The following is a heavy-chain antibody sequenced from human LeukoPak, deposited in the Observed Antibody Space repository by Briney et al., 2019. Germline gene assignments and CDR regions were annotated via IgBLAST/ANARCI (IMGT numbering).Heavy chain of an antibody. V-gene: IGHV4-39*01. J-gene: IGHJ4*02. CDR2: IYYSGST. D-gene: IGHD6-13*01. CDR3: AGPRGMDSSIIDY. CDR1: GGSISSSSYY. Sequence: SETLPLTCTVSGGSISSSSYYWGWIRQPPGKGLEWIVSIYYSGSTYYNPSLKSRLTLSVDTSKNQFSLKLSSVTAADTAVYYCAGPRGMDSSIIDYWGQGTLVTVSS.